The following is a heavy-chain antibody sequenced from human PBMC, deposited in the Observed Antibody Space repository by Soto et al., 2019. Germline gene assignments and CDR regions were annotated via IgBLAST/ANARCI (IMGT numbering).Heavy chain of an antibody. CDR2: ISYDGNKK. V-gene: IGHV3-30-3*01. CDR1: GFTFTSHA. J-gene: IGHJ1*01. D-gene: IGHD3-22*01. Sequence: GGSLRLSCAASGFTFTSHAMHWVRQAPGKGLEWVAVISYDGNKKYYADSVKGRFSISRDHSKNTLYLQVNSLRVEDTAVYYCATGXYYDNSGYYSASQKYFQHWGQGTLVTVS. CDR3: ATGXYYDNSGYYSASQKYFQH.